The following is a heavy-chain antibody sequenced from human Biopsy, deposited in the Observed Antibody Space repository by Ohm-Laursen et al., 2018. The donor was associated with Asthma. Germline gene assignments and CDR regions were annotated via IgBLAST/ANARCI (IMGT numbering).Heavy chain of an antibody. V-gene: IGHV1-2*04. CDR3: ARAPYSDAIDS. CDR1: GFPFTAYY. J-gene: IGHJ4*02. Sequence: ASVKVSCKTSGFPFTAYYIHWVRQAPGQGLEWMGWISLNTGDANLAQKFRGWVTMTRDTSISTAYLVLSGLKSHDTAVYYCARAPYSDAIDSWGQGTLVAVSS. CDR2: ISLNTGDA. D-gene: IGHD1-26*01.